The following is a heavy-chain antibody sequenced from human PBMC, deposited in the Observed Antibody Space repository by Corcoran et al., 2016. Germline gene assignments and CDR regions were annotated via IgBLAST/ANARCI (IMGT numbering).Heavy chain of an antibody. CDR3: TRHDYGGYFDY. J-gene: IGHJ4*02. D-gene: IGHD4-17*01. Sequence: EVQLVESGGGLVKPGGSLKLSCAASGFTFSGSAMHWVRQASGKGMEWVGRIRSKANSYATAYAASVKGRFTISRDDSKNTAYLQMNSLKPEYTAVYYCTRHDYGGYFDYWGQGTLVTVSS. CDR1: GFTFSGSA. CDR2: IRSKANSYAT. V-gene: IGHV3-73*02.